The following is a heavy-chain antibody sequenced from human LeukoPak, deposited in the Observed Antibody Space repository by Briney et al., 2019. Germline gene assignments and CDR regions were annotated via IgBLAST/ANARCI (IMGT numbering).Heavy chain of an antibody. D-gene: IGHD5-24*01. CDR3: SRDRVEMATTRYFDL. J-gene: IGHJ2*01. V-gene: IGHV3-49*03. Sequence: PGGSLRLSCIGSGFTFGDYAMSWLRQAPGKGLEWVAFIRSRAYGGTTEYAPSVKGGFTISRDDSKGIAYLQMTSLQIEDTAVYYCSRDRVEMATTRYFDLWGRGTLVTVSS. CDR1: GFTFGDYA. CDR2: IRSRAYGGTT.